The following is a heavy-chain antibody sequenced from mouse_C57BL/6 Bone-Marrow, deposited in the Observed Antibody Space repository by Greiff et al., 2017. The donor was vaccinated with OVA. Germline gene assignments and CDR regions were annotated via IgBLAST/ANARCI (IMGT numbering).Heavy chain of an antibody. CDR1: GFTFSSYA. CDR3: ARVPLDSYAMDY. V-gene: IGHV5-4*03. Sequence: EVMLVESGGGLVKPGGSLKLSCAASGFTFSSYAMSWVRQTPEKRLEWVATISDGGSYTYYPDNVTGRVTISRDNAKNTLYLQMSHLKSEDTAMNDCARVPLDSYAMDYWGQGTAVTVSA. D-gene: IGHD1-2*01. J-gene: IGHJ4*01. CDR2: ISDGGSYT.